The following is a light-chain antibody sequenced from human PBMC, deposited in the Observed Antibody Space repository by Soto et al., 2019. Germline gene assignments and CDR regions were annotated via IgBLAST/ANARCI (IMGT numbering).Light chain of an antibody. CDR1: QSVDSN. CDR2: GAS. J-gene: IGKJ4*01. Sequence: EIVMTQSPGTLSVSTGEGATLSCRASQSVDSNLAGYQQKPVQAPRLLICGASTRATGIPDRFRGSGSGTEFTLTISCLHSEDFAVYYCQQYDSWPLTFGGRTKVEIK. CDR3: QQYDSWPLT. V-gene: IGKV3D-15*01.